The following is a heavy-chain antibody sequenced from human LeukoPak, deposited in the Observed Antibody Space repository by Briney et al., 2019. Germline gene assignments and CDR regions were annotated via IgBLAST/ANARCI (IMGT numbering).Heavy chain of an antibody. CDR1: ADSLSSGGHY. D-gene: IGHD3-10*01. Sequence: SQTLSLTCTVSADSLSSGGHYWAWIRQLPGKGLESIGFIHHSGSSPHNPSLKDRVAISVDASRKQFALRLSSVTAADTAIYYCARGGNRFGGFYFDYWGQGIQVIVSS. V-gene: IGHV4-31*03. J-gene: IGHJ4*02. CDR2: IHHSGSS. CDR3: ARGGNRFGGFYFDY.